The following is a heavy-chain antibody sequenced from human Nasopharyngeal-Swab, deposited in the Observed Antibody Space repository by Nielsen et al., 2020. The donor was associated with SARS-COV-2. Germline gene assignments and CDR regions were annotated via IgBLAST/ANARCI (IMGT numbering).Heavy chain of an antibody. CDR1: GFTFNNYN. CDR2: ISSSSSYI. CDR3: AREVIGDYRNWFDP. Sequence: GESLKISCAASGFTFNNYNFNWVRQAPGKGLEWVSSISSSSSYIYYADSVKGRFTISRDNAKNSLHLQMNSLRAEDTAVYYCAREVIGDYRNWFDPWGQGTLVTVSS. V-gene: IGHV3-21*01. J-gene: IGHJ5*02. D-gene: IGHD3-10*01.